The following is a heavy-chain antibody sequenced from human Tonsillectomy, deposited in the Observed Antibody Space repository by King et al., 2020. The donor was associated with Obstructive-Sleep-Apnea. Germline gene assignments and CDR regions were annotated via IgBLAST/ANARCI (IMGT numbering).Heavy chain of an antibody. CDR3: AKPKSRSTMIAGEFDI. V-gene: IGHV3-23*04. CDR1: GFSFTYYA. D-gene: IGHD3-22*01. CDR2: ISGGGSTI. Sequence: VQLVESGGGFVQPGGSLRLSCKASGFSFTYYAMSWVRQAPGKGLEWVSTISGGGSTIYYPDSVKGRFTISRDNSKSTLYLQMNSLRADDTALYYCAKPKSRSTMIAGEFDIWGQGTMVTVSS. J-gene: IGHJ3*02.